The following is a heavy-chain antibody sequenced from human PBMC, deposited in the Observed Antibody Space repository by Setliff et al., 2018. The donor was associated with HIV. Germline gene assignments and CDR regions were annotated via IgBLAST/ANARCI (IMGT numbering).Heavy chain of an antibody. V-gene: IGHV4-4*08. CDR1: GDSISGFV. D-gene: IGHD3-3*01. CDR2: IFTNEFI. Sequence: SETLSLTCNVSGDSISGFVWSWIRQPPGKTLEWIGSIFTNEFIYYNPSLKSRITISVDTAKNQFSLKLSSVTAADTAVYYCARYNFWSGYYPYDWFDTWGQGTMVTVSS. J-gene: IGHJ5*02. CDR3: ARYNFWSGYYPYDWFDT.